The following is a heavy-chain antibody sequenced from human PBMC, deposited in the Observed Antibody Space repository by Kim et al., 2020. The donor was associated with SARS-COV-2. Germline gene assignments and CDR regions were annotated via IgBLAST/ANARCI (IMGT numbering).Heavy chain of an antibody. Sequence: GGSLRLSCAASGFTFSNAWMSWVRQAPGKGLEWVGRIKSKTDGGTTDYAAPVKGRFTISRDDSKNTLYLQMNSLKTEDTAVYYCTTAGGLIRAVADTDYYYYGMDVWGQGTTVTVSS. V-gene: IGHV3-15*01. J-gene: IGHJ6*02. D-gene: IGHD6-19*01. CDR3: TTAGGLIRAVADTDYYYYGMDV. CDR1: GFTFSNAW. CDR2: IKSKTDGGTT.